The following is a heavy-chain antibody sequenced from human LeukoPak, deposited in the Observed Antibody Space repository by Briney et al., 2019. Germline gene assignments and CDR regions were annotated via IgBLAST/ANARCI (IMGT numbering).Heavy chain of an antibody. CDR2: MNPNSGNT. CDR3: ARVTAAGTWTFDI. CDR1: GDTFTIND. J-gene: IGHJ3*02. V-gene: IGHV1-8*01. Sequence: APVKVSCKASGDTFTINDINWVRQATGQGLEWMGWMNPNSGNTGYGQKFQGRVTMTRNTSISTAYMELTDLRSEDTAVYYCARVTAAGTWTFDIWGQGTTVTVSS. D-gene: IGHD6-13*01.